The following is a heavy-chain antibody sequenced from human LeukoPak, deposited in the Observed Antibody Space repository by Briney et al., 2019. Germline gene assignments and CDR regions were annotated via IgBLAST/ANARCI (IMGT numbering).Heavy chain of an antibody. CDR2: IKQDGSEK. CDR1: GFTFSSYW. CDR3: AREGWGYCSGGSCLDAFDI. D-gene: IGHD2-15*01. J-gene: IGHJ3*02. V-gene: IGHV3-7*01. Sequence: GGSLRLSCAASGFTFSSYWMSWVRQAPGKGLEWVANIKQDGSEKYYVDSVKGRFTISRDNAKNSLYLQMNSLRAEDTAVYYCAREGWGYCSGGSCLDAFDIWGQGTMVTVSS.